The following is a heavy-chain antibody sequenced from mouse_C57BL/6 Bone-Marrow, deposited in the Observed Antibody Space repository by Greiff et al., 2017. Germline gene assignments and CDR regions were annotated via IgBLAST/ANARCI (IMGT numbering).Heavy chain of an antibody. V-gene: IGHV1-54*01. CDR3: ARAKNWDSWFAY. J-gene: IGHJ3*01. CDR2: INPGSGGT. D-gene: IGHD4-1*01. CDR1: GYAFTNYL. Sequence: QVQLQQSGAELVRPGTSVKVSCKASGYAFTNYLIAWVKQRPGQGLEWIGVINPGSGGTNYNEKFKGKATLTADKSSSTAYMQLSSLTSEDSAFYCGARAKNWDSWFAYWGQGTLVTVSA.